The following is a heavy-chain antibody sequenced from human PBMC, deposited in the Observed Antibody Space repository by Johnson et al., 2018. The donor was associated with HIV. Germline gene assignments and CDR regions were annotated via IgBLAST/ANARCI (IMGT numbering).Heavy chain of an antibody. Sequence: QVQLVESGGGLVKAGGSLRLSCAASGFSFSDYGMHWVRQAPGKGLEWVAVISFDGSNEYYTDSVKGRFTISRDNSKNTLYLQMNSLRAEDTAVYYCARDLAMIVVAYAFDIWGQGTMVTVSS. CDR2: ISFDGSNE. J-gene: IGHJ3*02. V-gene: IGHV3-30*04. CDR3: ARDLAMIVVAYAFDI. D-gene: IGHD3-22*01. CDR1: GFSFSDYG.